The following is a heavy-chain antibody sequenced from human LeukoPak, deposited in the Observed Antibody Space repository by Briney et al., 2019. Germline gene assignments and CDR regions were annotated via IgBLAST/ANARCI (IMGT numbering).Heavy chain of an antibody. CDR3: ARVGYCSVTSCYWRAFDI. D-gene: IGHD2-2*01. CDR2: INQDGTEK. CDR1: GFNFSTYW. Sequence: PGGSLRLSCAASGFNFSTYWMSWFRQAPGKGLEWVANINQDGTEKYHVDSVKGRFTISRDNAKTSLYLQMNSLRAEDTAVYYCARVGYCSVTSCYWRAFDIWGQGTMVTVSS. V-gene: IGHV3-7*01. J-gene: IGHJ3*02.